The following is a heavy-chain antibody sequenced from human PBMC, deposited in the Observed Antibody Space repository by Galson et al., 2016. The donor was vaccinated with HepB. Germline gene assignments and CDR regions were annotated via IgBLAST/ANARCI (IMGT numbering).Heavy chain of an antibody. CDR1: GFTFSTSW. Sequence: SLRLSCAASGFTFSTSWMTWVRQAPGKGLEWVANIKGDGSKKYYVDSVKGRFTISRDNAKNSLDLQMNSLRAEDTAVYYCAFHGFYAFDIWGQGTMVTVSP. CDR2: IKGDGSKK. D-gene: IGHD3-10*01. V-gene: IGHV3-7*03. J-gene: IGHJ3*02. CDR3: AFHGFYAFDI.